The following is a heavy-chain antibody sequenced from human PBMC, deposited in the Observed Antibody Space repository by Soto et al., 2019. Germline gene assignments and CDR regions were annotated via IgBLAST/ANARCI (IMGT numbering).Heavy chain of an antibody. CDR2: IIPIFGTA. Sequence: GASVKVSCKASGGTFSSYAISWVRQAPGQGLEWMGGIIPIFGTANYAQKFQGRVTITADESTSTAYMELSSLRSEDTAVYYCARHSHLDYDILTGYHSDGYYYYGMDVWGQGTTVTVSS. D-gene: IGHD3-9*01. V-gene: IGHV1-69*13. J-gene: IGHJ6*02. CDR3: ARHSHLDYDILTGYHSDGYYYYGMDV. CDR1: GGTFSSYA.